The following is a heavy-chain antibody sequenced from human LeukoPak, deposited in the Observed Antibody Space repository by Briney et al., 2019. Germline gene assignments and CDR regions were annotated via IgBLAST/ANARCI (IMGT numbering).Heavy chain of an antibody. CDR2: INHSGST. V-gene: IGHV4-34*01. Sequence: SETLSLTCAVYGGSFSGYYWSWIRQPPVKGLEWIGEINHSGSTNYNPSLKSRVTISVDTSKNQFSLKLSSVTAADTAVYYCARVDHGSGSYFAGFDYWGQGTLVTVSS. J-gene: IGHJ4*02. CDR3: ARVDHGSGSYFAGFDY. D-gene: IGHD3-10*01. CDR1: GGSFSGYY.